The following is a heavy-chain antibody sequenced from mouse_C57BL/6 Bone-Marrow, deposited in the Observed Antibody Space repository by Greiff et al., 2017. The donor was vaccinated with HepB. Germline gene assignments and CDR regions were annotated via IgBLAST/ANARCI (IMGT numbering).Heavy chain of an antibody. J-gene: IGHJ3*01. Sequence: EVQRVESGGGLVKPGGSLKLSCAASGFTFSDYGMHWVRQAPEKGLEWVAYISSGSSTIYYADTVKGRFTISRDNAKNTLFLQVTSLRSEDTTMYYCARSYDGYYGFAYWGQGTLVTVSA. V-gene: IGHV5-17*01. CDR2: ISSGSSTI. CDR3: ARSYDGYYGFAY. D-gene: IGHD2-3*01. CDR1: GFTFSDYG.